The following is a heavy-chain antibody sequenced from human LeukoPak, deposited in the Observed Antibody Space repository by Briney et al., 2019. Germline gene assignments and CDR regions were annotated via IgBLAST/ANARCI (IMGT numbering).Heavy chain of an antibody. CDR3: SGGNSEDFDY. D-gene: IGHD4-23*01. CDR2: IYYSGST. J-gene: IGHJ4*02. CDR1: GGSISSNNW. V-gene: IGHV4-4*02. Sequence: SGTLSLTCAVSGGSISSNNWWTWVRQPPGKGLEWIGYIYYSGSTYYNPSLKSRVTISVDTSKNQFSLKLSSVTAADTAVYYCSGGNSEDFDYWGQGTLVTVSS.